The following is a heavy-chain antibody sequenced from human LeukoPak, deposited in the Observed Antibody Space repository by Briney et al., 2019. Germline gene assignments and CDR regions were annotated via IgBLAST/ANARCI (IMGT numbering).Heavy chain of an antibody. CDR1: GYTFTSYY. CDR3: ARDGRDCSGGSCYSTIDY. J-gene: IGHJ4*02. Sequence: ASVKVSCKASGYTFTSYYMHWVRQAPGQGLEWMGIINPSGGSTSYAQKFQGRVTMTRDTSTSTAYMELSSLRSEDTAVYYCARDGRDCSGGSCYSTIDYWGQGTLVTVSS. D-gene: IGHD2-15*01. CDR2: INPSGGST. V-gene: IGHV1-46*01.